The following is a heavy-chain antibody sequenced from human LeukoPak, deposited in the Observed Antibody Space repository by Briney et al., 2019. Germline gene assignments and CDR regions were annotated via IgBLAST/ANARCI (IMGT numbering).Heavy chain of an antibody. V-gene: IGHV4-59*01. Sequence: SETLSLTCTVSGGSFSNYYWSWIRQPPGKGLEWIGFISYSGSTNYNPSLKSRVTISLDTSKNQFSLRLSSVTAADTAVYYCARDVDALGSGHHFDYWGQGTLVTVSS. CDR2: ISYSGST. CDR3: ARDVDALGSGHHFDY. J-gene: IGHJ4*02. D-gene: IGHD3-10*01. CDR1: GGSFSNYY.